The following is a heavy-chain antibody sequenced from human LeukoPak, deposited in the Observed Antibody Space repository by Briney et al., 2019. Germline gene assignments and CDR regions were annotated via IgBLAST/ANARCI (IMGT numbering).Heavy chain of an antibody. CDR3: GRAYYGGATRGGNWFDP. CDR1: GDSISSGFYY. CDR2: IDISGST. Sequence: SETLSLTCTVSGDSISSGFYYWSWIRQPAGKGLEEIGRIDISGSTTYNPSLKSRVTISVYTSKNQFSLKLSSVTAAATAVYYCGRAYYGGATRGGNWFDPWGQGTLVTVSS. V-gene: IGHV4-61*02. D-gene: IGHD1-26*01. J-gene: IGHJ5*02.